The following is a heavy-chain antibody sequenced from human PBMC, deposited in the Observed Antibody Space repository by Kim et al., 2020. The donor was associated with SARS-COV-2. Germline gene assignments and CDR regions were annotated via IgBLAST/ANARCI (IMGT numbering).Heavy chain of an antibody. Sequence: YSTSLKTRLTISKDTSKNQVVLTMTNMDPVDTATYYCARIRGAVAAHFDYWGQGTLVTVSS. J-gene: IGHJ4*02. CDR3: ARIRGAVAAHFDY. D-gene: IGHD6-19*01. V-gene: IGHV2-70*01.